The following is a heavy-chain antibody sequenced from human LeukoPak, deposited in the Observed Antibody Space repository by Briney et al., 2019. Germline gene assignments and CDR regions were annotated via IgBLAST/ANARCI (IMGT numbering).Heavy chain of an antibody. V-gene: IGHV3-21*01. CDR2: ISSSSSYI. D-gene: IGHD4-17*01. Sequence: GGSLRLSCAASGFTFSSYSMNWVRQAPGKGLEWVSSISSSSSYIYYADSVKGRFTISRDNAKNSLYLQMNSLRAEDTAVYYCARGGDGDYDDAFDIWGQGTMVTVSS. CDR3: ARGGDGDYDDAFDI. CDR1: GFTFSSYS. J-gene: IGHJ3*02.